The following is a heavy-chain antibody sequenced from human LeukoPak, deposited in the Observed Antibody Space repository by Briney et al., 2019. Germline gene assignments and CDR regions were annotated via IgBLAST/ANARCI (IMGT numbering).Heavy chain of an antibody. CDR1: GSTFSSYW. CDR3: ARVGPPYYYYYMDV. CDR2: IKQDGSEK. V-gene: IGHV3-7*01. J-gene: IGHJ6*03. Sequence: PGGSLRLSCAASGSTFSSYWMTWVRQAPGKGLEWVANIKQDGSEKYSVDSLKGRFTISRDNAKKLLYLQMNSLRVEDTAVYYCARVGPPYYYYYMDVWGKGTTVTVSS.